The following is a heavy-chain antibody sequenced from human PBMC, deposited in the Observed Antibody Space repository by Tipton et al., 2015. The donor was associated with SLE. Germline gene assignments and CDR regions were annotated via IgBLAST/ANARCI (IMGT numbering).Heavy chain of an antibody. V-gene: IGHV3-30*18. CDR3: AKDRAPGSYLDY. Sequence: SLRLSCAASGFIFSDYSMNWVRQAPGKGLEWVAVISYDGSNKYYADSVKGRFTISRDNSKNTLYLQMNSLRAEDTAVYYCAKDRAPGSYLDYWGQGTLVTVSS. CDR2: ISYDGSNK. CDR1: GFIFSDYS. D-gene: IGHD1-26*01. J-gene: IGHJ4*02.